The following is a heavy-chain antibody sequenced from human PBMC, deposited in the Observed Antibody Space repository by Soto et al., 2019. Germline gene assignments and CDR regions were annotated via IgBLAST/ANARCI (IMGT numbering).Heavy chain of an antibody. CDR3: ARKRGGSYGVVDY. V-gene: IGHV4-59*08. D-gene: IGHD1-26*01. CDR1: GGSISPYY. J-gene: IGHJ4*02. CDR2: IYYSGST. Sequence: SETLSLTCTVSGGSISPYYWAWIRQPPGKGLEWVGYIYYSGSTSYNPSLKSRVTLSLETSKIQFSLKLSSVTTADTAVYYCARKRGGSYGVVDYWGQGTLVTVSS.